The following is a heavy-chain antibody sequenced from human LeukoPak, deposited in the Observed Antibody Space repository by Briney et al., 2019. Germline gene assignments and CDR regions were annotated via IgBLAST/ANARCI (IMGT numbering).Heavy chain of an antibody. J-gene: IGHJ6*02. CDR3: ARFLFIYYYYGMDV. CDR1: GFTFDDYG. D-gene: IGHD2/OR15-2a*01. V-gene: IGHV3-20*04. Sequence: GGSLRLSCAASGFTFDDYGMSWVRQAPGKGLEWVSGINWNGGSTGYADSVKGRFTISRDNAKNSLYLQMNSLRAEDTAVYYCARFLFIYYYYGMDVWGQGTTVTASS. CDR2: INWNGGST.